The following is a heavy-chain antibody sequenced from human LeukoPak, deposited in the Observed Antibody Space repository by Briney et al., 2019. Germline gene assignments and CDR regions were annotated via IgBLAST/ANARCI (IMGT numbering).Heavy chain of an antibody. J-gene: IGHJ4*02. CDR3: ARGLSTTRRESDY. CDR2: IDHTGST. V-gene: IGHV4-59*01. Sequence: SETLPLTCTVSGGSISSYYWSWIRQPPGKGLEWIAYIDHTGSTSYNPSLKSRVTISIDTSKNQFSLRLTSVAAADTAVYFCARGLSTTRRESDYWGQGTLVTVSS. CDR1: GGSISSYY. D-gene: IGHD3-10*01.